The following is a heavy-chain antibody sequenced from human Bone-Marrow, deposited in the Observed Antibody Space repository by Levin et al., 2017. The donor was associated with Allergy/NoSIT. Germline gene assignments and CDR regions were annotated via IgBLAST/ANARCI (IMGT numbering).Heavy chain of an antibody. J-gene: IGHJ6*02. CDR1: GFTFTDYA. Sequence: GGSLRLSCAASGFTFTDYAIHWIRQAPGRGLEWVSGVSWNSGTIGYADSVKGRFTISRDNAKNSLYLQMNSLRTEDTALYFCARHKDYGGNGYYYYGMDVWAKGPRSPSP. CDR2: VSWNSGTI. CDR3: ARHKDYGGNGYYYYGMDV. V-gene: IGHV3-9*01. D-gene: IGHD4-23*01.